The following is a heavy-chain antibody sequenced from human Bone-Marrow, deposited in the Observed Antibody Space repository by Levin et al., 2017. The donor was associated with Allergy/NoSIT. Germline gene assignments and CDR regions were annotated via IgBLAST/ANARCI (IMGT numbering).Heavy chain of an antibody. J-gene: IGHJ4*02. CDR1: GFTFTNYY. CDR3: ARAHGGSYLGY. CDR2: INPSGGRT. D-gene: IGHD1-26*01. Sequence: ASVKVSCKASGFTFTNYYLYWVRQAPGQGLEWMAMINPSGGRTVYEQNFQGRVTVTSDTSTSTLYMELSSLRSADTAVYFCARAHGGSYLGYWGQGTLVTVSS. V-gene: IGHV1-46*01.